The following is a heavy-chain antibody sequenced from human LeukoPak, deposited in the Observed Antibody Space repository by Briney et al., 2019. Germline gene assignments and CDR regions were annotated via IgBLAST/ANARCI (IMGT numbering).Heavy chain of an antibody. CDR2: ISSSSSDI. V-gene: IGHV3-21*01. J-gene: IGHJ4*02. CDR3: AKAGDSSGYYYNY. D-gene: IGHD3-22*01. Sequence: GGSLRLSCAASEFTFRSHNMNWVRQAPGKGLEWVSYISSSSSDIYYADSVKGRFTISRDNAKDSLFLQMNSLRAEDTAVYYCAKAGDSSGYYYNYWGQGTLVTVSS. CDR1: EFTFRSHN.